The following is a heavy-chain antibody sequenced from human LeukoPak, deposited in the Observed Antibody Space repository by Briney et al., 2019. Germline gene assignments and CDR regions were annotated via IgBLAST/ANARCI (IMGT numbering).Heavy chain of an antibody. CDR2: VFGSGGSA. V-gene: IGHV3-23*01. CDR3: GKTTVGYSSGRSPGWPIDS. CDR1: GFTFNSYA. D-gene: IGHD2-15*01. Sequence: GGSLRLACLASGFTFNSYAMYWVRQAPGKGLEWVACVFGSGGSAHYTDSVEGRFTIFRDNSKNTVYLQMSSLRAEDTAVYYCGKTTVGYSSGRSPGWPIDSWGQGTLVTVSS. J-gene: IGHJ4*02.